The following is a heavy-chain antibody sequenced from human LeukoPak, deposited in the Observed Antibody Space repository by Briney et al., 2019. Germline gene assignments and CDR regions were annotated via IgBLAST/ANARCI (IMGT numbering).Heavy chain of an antibody. CDR3: ARGDYGED. Sequence: PSETLSLTCAVYGGSFSGYYWSWIRQPPGKGLEWIGEINHSGSTNYNPSLKSRVTISVDTSKNQFSLKLSSVTAADTAVYYCARGDYGEDWGQGTLVTVSS. D-gene: IGHD4-17*01. CDR1: GGSFSGYY. CDR2: INHSGST. V-gene: IGHV4-34*01. J-gene: IGHJ4*02.